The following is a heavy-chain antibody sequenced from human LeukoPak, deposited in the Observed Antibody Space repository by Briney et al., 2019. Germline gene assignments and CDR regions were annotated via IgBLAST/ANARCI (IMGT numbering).Heavy chain of an antibody. V-gene: IGHV4-39*01. CDR1: GGSITSSSYY. Sequence: SETLSLTCTVSGGSITSSSYYWGWNRQPPGKELEWIGSIYYSGSTYYNPSLKSRVTISVDTSKNQFSLRLSSVTAADTAVYYCARVFQGFGNWGQGTLVTVSS. CDR2: IYYSGST. CDR3: ARVFQGFGN. J-gene: IGHJ4*02. D-gene: IGHD1-14*01.